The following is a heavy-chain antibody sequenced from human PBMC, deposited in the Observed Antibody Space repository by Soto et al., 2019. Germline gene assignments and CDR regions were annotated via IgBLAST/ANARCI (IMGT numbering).Heavy chain of an antibody. CDR1: GGSISSGDYY. V-gene: IGHV4-30-4*01. CDR2: IYYSGST. D-gene: IGHD3-10*01. CDR3: ARVGGFWATTIDY. J-gene: IGHJ4*02. Sequence: QVQLQESSPELVKPSQTLSLTCTVSGGSISSGDYYWSWIRQPPAKGLEWIGYIYYSGSTYYNPSLKSRVTISVDTSKNQFSLKLSSVTAADTAVYYCARVGGFWATTIDYWGQGTLVTVSS.